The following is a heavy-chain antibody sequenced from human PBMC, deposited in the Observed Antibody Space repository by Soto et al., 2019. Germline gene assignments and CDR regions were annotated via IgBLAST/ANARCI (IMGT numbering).Heavy chain of an antibody. CDR1: GFTFSSYA. Sequence: EVQLLESGGGLVQPGGSLRLSCAASGFTFSSYAMSWVRQAPGKGLEWVSAISGSGGSTYYSDSLTCRFTTSRDNTKNTLYQPINSLRAADTAVYYGAKGPDYYGSGSDGDYWGQGTLVTVSS. V-gene: IGHV3-23*01. D-gene: IGHD3-10*01. J-gene: IGHJ4*02. CDR2: ISGSGGST. CDR3: AKGPDYYGSGSDGDY.